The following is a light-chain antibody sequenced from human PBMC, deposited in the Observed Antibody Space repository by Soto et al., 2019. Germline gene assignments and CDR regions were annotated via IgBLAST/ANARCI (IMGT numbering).Light chain of an antibody. CDR1: QRICSW. Sequence: SQRICSWLAWDQPTPAKETKFLMYEASNLESGGPSRFSGSGSETELSLTISSLQPEDFAIHYCKNYKSYPWMFGQGTKVDI. CDR2: EAS. V-gene: IGKV1-5*03. CDR3: KNYKSYPWM. J-gene: IGKJ1*01.